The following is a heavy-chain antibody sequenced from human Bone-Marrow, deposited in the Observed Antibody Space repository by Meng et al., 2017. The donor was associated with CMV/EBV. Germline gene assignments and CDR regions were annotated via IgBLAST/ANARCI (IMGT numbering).Heavy chain of an antibody. V-gene: IGHV4-61*01. Sequence: VSGGSVSSGSYVWRWIRQPPGKGLEWIGYIYYSGSTNYHPSLKSRVTISVDTSKNQFSLKLSSVTAADTAVYYCARDEDDSSGYDYWGQGTLVTVSS. CDR2: IYYSGST. CDR1: GGSVSSGSYV. J-gene: IGHJ4*02. D-gene: IGHD3-22*01. CDR3: ARDEDDSSGYDY.